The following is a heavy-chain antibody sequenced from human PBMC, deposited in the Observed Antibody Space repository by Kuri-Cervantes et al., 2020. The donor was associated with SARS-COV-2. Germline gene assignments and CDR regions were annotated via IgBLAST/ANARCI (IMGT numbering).Heavy chain of an antibody. J-gene: IGHJ4*02. Sequence: GSLRLSCSVSGGSINSYYWSWIRQAPGKGLEWLGHVYYDGTTNYNPSLKRRATISLATSKSQFFLQLDSVTAADTAVYFCAXASTSFDDWGQGTPVTVSS. V-gene: IGHV4-59*01. CDR2: VYYDGTT. CDR1: GGSINSYY. CDR3: AXASTSFDD. D-gene: IGHD4-11*01.